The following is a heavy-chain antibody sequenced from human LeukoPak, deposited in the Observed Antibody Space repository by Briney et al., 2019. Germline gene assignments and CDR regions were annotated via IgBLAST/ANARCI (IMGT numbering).Heavy chain of an antibody. CDR3: VRSGSYFSK. V-gene: IGHV3-7*01. CDR2: INLDGNDK. CDR1: GFIFSSHW. J-gene: IGHJ4*02. D-gene: IGHD1-26*01. Sequence: GGSLRLSCAAFGFIFSSHWMSWVRQAPGKGLEWVANINLDGNDKNYVDSVKGRFTISRDNAKNSLYLQMNSLRAEDTAMYYCVRSGSYFSKWGQGTLVTVSS.